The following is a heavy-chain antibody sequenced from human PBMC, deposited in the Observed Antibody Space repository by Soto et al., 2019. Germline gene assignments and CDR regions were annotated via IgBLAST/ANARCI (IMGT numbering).Heavy chain of an antibody. CDR1: GFTFSSCT. D-gene: IGHD2-15*01. J-gene: IGHJ6*02. CDR2: ISPSTRHI. Sequence: EVHLVESGGGLVKPGGSLRLSCAVSGFTFSSCTMNWVRQAPGNGLEWFSSISPSTRHIYYADSVKGRFTISRDNAKNALFLQMNSLRAEDTAVYYCSGCSGGACHQNYGMDVWGQGTTVTVYS. V-gene: IGHV3-21*01. CDR3: SGCSGGACHQNYGMDV.